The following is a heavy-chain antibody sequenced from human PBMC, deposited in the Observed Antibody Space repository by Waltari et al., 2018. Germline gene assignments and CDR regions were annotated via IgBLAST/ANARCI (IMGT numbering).Heavy chain of an antibody. J-gene: IGHJ6*02. Sequence: QVQLVQSGAEVKKPGASVKVSCKASGYTFTGYYMHWVRTAPGQGLEWMGWINPNSGGTNYAQKFQGRVTMTRDTSISTAYMELSRLRSDDTAVYYCARGYDFWSGYWFYGMDVWGQGTTVTVSS. CDR1: GYTFTGYY. CDR2: INPNSGGT. CDR3: ARGYDFWSGYWFYGMDV. D-gene: IGHD3-3*01. V-gene: IGHV1-2*02.